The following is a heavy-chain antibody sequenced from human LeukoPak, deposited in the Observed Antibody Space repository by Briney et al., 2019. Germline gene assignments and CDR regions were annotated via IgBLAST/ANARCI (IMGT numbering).Heavy chain of an antibody. CDR1: GGSVSSDNSY. D-gene: IGHD3-22*01. CDR3: ARGYYYHR. CDR2: IYADGSS. J-gene: IGHJ4*02. V-gene: IGHV4-61*02. Sequence: SETLSLTCTVSGGSVSSDNSYWNWIRQPVGEGLEWIGRIYADGSSTYNPSLKSRVTISVDSSKNQFSLRLSSMTAADTAVYYCARGYYYHRWGQGTLVTVSS.